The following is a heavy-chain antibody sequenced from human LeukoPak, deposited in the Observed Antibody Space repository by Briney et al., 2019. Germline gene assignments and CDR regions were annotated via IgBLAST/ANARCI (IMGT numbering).Heavy chain of an antibody. D-gene: IGHD1-1*01. J-gene: IGHJ5*02. CDR2: ISYDGSTK. CDR3: ARSGLNNNWDNRVDP. CDR1: GFTVSGYA. V-gene: IGHV3-30-3*01. Sequence: GGSLRLSCAATGFTVSGYAMHWVRQAPGKGLEWVAVISYDGSTKYYADSVKGRFTISRDYSKNTVHLQMNSLRTEDTAVYYCARSGLNNNWDNRVDPWGQGTLVTVSS.